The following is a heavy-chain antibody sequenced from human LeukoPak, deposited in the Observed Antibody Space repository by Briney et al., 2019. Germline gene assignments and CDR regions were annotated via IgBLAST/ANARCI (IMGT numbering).Heavy chain of an antibody. CDR3: AKDGSSDYYAWYCFDY. Sequence: GRSLRLSCAASGFTFSNYAMSWVRQAPGKGLEWVSAISGSGGSTYYADYVKGRFTISRDNSKNTLHLQVNSLRAEDTPVYYCAKDGSSDYYAWYCFDYWGQGTLVT. D-gene: IGHD3-10*01. CDR1: GFTFSNYA. J-gene: IGHJ4*02. V-gene: IGHV3-23*01. CDR2: ISGSGGST.